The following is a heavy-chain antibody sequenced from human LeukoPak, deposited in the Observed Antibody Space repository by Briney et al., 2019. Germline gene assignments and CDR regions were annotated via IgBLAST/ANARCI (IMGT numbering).Heavy chain of an antibody. V-gene: IGHV3-23*01. CDR2: ISGSGGST. Sequence: GGSLRLSCAASGFTFSSYAMSWVRQAPGKGLEWVSAISGSGGSTYYADSVKGRFTISRDNSKNTLYLQMNSLRAEGTAVYYCAKDRAYYGDYVDGDYWGQGTLVTVSS. D-gene: IGHD4-17*01. J-gene: IGHJ4*02. CDR1: GFTFSSYA. CDR3: AKDRAYYGDYVDGDY.